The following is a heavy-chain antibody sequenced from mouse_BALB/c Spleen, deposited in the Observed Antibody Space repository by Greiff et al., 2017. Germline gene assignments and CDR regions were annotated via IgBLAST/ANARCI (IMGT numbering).Heavy chain of an antibody. Sequence: EVMLVESGGGLVKPGGSLKLSCAASGFAFSSYDMSWVRQTPEKRLEWVAYISSGGGSTYYPDTVKGRFTISRDNAKNTLYLQMSSLKSEDTAMYYCARFTTATGDAMDYWGQGTSVTVSS. J-gene: IGHJ4*01. V-gene: IGHV5-12-1*01. CDR2: ISSGGGST. CDR3: ARFTTATGDAMDY. D-gene: IGHD1-2*01. CDR1: GFAFSSYD.